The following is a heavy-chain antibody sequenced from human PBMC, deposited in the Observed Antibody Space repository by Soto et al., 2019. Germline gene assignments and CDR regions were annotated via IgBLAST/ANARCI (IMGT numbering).Heavy chain of an antibody. CDR1: GGSISSSSYY. J-gene: IGHJ4*02. CDR2: IYYSGST. CDR3: ARRGYCSGGSCYSADY. Sequence: QLQLQESGPGLVKPSETLSLTCTVSGGSISSSSYYWGWIRQPPGKGLEWIGSIYYSGSTYYNPSLKSRVTISGDTSKNQFSLKLSSVTAADTAVYYCARRGYCSGGSCYSADYWGQGTLVTVSS. D-gene: IGHD2-15*01. V-gene: IGHV4-39*01.